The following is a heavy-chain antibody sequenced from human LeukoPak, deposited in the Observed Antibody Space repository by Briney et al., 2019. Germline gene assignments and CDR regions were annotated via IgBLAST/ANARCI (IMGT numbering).Heavy chain of an antibody. CDR2: ISWNSGSI. CDR3: AKDSGYDLSAFDY. Sequence: PGRSLRLSCAASGFTFDDCAMHWVRQAPGKGLEWVSGISWNSGSIGYADSVKGRFTISRDNAKNSLYLQMNSLRAEDTALYYCAKDSGYDLSAFDYWGQGTLVTVSS. J-gene: IGHJ4*02. D-gene: IGHD5-12*01. V-gene: IGHV3-9*01. CDR1: GFTFDDCA.